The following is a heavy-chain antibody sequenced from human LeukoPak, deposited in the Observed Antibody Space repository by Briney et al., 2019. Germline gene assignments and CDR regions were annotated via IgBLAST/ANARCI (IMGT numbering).Heavy chain of an antibody. CDR2: INPSGGST. CDR3: ARTYNWNDFRDNWFDP. Sequence: ASAKVSCKASGYTFTSYYMHWVRQAPGQGLEWMGIINPSGGSTSYAQKFQGRVTMTRDTSTSTVYMELSSLRSEDAAVYYCARTYNWNDFRDNWFDPWGQGTLVTVSS. D-gene: IGHD1-20*01. J-gene: IGHJ5*02. CDR1: GYTFTSYY. V-gene: IGHV1-46*01.